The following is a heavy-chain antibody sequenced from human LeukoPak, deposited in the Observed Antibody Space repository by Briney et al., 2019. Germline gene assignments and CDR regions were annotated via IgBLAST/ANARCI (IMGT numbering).Heavy chain of an antibody. J-gene: IGHJ4*02. CDR2: ISGSGGST. V-gene: IGHV3-23*01. CDR3: AKDPRYCSSTSCYPRYYFDY. CDR1: GFTFSSYA. Sequence: TGGSLRLSCAASGFTFSSYAMSWVRQAPGKGLEWVSAISGSGGSTYYANSVKGRFTISRDNSKNTLYLQMNSLRAEDTAVYYCAKDPRYCSSTSCYPRYYFDYWGQGTLVTVSS. D-gene: IGHD2-2*01.